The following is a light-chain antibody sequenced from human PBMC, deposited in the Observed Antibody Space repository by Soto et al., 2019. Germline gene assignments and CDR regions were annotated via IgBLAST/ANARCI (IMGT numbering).Light chain of an antibody. CDR2: GAS. V-gene: IGKV3-15*01. J-gene: IGKJ1*01. CDR1: QSVSSN. CDR3: QQYNNWPRP. Sequence: EIVMTQSPATLSVSPGERETLSSRASQSVSSNLAWYQQKPGQATRLLIYGASTRATGIPARFSGSGSGTEFTLIISSLQSEDFAVYYCQQYNNWPRPFGQGTKV.